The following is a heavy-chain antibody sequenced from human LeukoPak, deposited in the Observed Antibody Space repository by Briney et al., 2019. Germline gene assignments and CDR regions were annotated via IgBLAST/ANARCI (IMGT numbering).Heavy chain of an antibody. CDR1: GFTVSSNY. CDR2: IYSGGST. Sequence: PGGSLRLSCAASGFTVSSNYMSWVRQAPGKGLEWVSVIYSGGSTYYADSVKGRFTISRDNSKNTLYLQMNSLRAEDTAVYYCATSRGNTAMVPYYYYYYMDVWGKGTTVTVSS. D-gene: IGHD5-18*01. CDR3: ATSRGNTAMVPYYYYYYMDV. J-gene: IGHJ6*03. V-gene: IGHV3-53*01.